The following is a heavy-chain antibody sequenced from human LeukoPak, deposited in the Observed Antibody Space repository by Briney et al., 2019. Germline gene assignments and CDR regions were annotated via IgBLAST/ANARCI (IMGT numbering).Heavy chain of an antibody. CDR2: INHSGST. Sequence: SETLSLTCAVYGGSFSGYYWSWIRQPPGKGLEWIGEINHSGSTNYNPSLKSRVTISVDTSKNQSSLKLSSVTAADTAVYYCARQATGGGLGWFDPWGQGTLVTVSS. V-gene: IGHV4-34*01. CDR1: GGSFSGYY. D-gene: IGHD2-8*02. CDR3: ARQATGGGLGWFDP. J-gene: IGHJ5*02.